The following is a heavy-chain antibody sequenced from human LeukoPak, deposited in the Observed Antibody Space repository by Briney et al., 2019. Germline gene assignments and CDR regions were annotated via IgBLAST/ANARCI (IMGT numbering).Heavy chain of an antibody. CDR3: AKDLSGRKGSFDY. D-gene: IGHD3-10*01. V-gene: IGHV3-30*18. CDR1: GFTFSSYG. J-gene: IGHJ4*02. CDR2: ISSDGNNE. Sequence: GGSLRLSCAASGFTFSSYGMHWVRQAPGKGLEWVALISSDGNNEYYADSVKGRFTISRDNSKNTLFLQMNSLRAEDTAVYYCAKDLSGRKGSFDYWGQGTLVTVSS.